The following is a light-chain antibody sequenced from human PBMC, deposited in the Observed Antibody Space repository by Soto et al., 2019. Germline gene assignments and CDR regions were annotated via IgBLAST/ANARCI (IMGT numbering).Light chain of an antibody. CDR1: NIGSES. V-gene: IGLV3-21*02. J-gene: IGLJ3*02. Sequence: SYELTLPPSVSVAPGQTARITCGGTNIGSESVHWYQQKPGQAPVLVVYDDSDRPSGIPERFSGSNSGNTATLTITRVEAGDEADYYCQVWDSSSDHWVFGGGTKLTVL. CDR3: QVWDSSSDHWV. CDR2: DDS.